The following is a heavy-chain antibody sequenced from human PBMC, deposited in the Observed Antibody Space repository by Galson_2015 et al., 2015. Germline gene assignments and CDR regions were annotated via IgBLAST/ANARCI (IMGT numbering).Heavy chain of an antibody. CDR3: ARDANDAFDI. CDR2: IYYRGTT. Sequence: GSSQISYYWNWIRQPPGKGLEWIGYIYYRGTTSYNSFLKSRVTMSVDTSKNQFSLNLTSVHAADTAVYYCARDANDAFDIWGQGRMVTVSS. V-gene: IGHV4-59*12. J-gene: IGHJ3*02. CDR1: GSSQISYY.